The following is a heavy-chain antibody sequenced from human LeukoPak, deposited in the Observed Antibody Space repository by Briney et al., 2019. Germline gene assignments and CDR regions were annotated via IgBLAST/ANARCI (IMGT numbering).Heavy chain of an antibody. V-gene: IGHV1-18*01. Sequence: ASVKVSCKASGYTFTSYGISWVRQAPGQGLEWMGWISAYNGNTNYAQKLQGRVTMTTDTSTSTAYMELRSLRSDDTAVYYCARDGPVYYYDSSGPLGVADYWGQGTLVTVSS. J-gene: IGHJ4*02. CDR2: ISAYNGNT. D-gene: IGHD3-22*01. CDR3: ARDGPVYYYDSSGPLGVADY. CDR1: GYTFTSYG.